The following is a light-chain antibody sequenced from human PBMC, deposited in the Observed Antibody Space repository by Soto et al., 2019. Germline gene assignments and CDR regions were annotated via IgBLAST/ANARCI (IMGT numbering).Light chain of an antibody. Sequence: QSVLTQPPSASGTPGQRVTISCSGSSSNIGSNYVYWYQQLPGTAPKLLIYSNNQRPSGVPDRFSDSKSGTSASLAIRWFRSEYEGAYYCAALDDCLSGPVFGTGTKVTVL. V-gene: IGLV1-47*02. CDR2: SNN. J-gene: IGLJ1*01. CDR3: AALDDCLSGPV. CDR1: SSNIGSNY.